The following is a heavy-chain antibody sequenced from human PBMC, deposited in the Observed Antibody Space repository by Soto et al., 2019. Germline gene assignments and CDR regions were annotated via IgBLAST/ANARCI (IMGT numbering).Heavy chain of an antibody. V-gene: IGHV1-69*13. CDR1: GGTISSYV. J-gene: IGHJ4*02. D-gene: IGHD1-26*01. CDR3: AREGFSGKYYGG. CDR2: IIPISGTA. Sequence: EASVKVSCKASGGTISSYVINWVRQAPGQGLEWMEGIIPISGTAKYAQKFQGRVTITADESTRTAYMELSSLRSEDTAVYFCAREGFSGKYYGGWGQGTLVTVSS.